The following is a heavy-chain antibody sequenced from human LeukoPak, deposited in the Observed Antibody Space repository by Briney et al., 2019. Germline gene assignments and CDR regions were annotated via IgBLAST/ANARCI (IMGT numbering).Heavy chain of an antibody. D-gene: IGHD1-26*01. V-gene: IGHV3-43*02. Sequence: GGSLRLSCAASGFTLGASAMHWVRQAPGKGLEWVSLIDKDGRSTYYADSVKGRFTISRDNSKNSLYLQMNSLRTEDTALYYCATWAFYHSLDVWGQGTTVTVSS. CDR2: IDKDGRST. J-gene: IGHJ6*02. CDR3: ATWAFYHSLDV. CDR1: GFTLGASA.